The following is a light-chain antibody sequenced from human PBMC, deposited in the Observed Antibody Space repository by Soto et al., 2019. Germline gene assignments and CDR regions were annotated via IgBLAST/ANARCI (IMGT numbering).Light chain of an antibody. CDR3: QAWDGSTVV. Sequence: SYELTQPPSVSASPGQTASITCSGNKLGNKYACWYQQKPGQSPVVVIYQDSKRPSGIPERFSGSNSGNTATLSISGTQAMDEADYYCQAWDGSTVVFGGGTKLTVL. CDR2: QDS. CDR1: KLGNKY. V-gene: IGLV3-1*01. J-gene: IGLJ2*01.